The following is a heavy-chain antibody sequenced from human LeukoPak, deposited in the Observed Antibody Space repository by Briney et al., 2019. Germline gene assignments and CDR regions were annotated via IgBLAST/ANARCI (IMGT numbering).Heavy chain of an antibody. V-gene: IGHV1-8*02. J-gene: IGHJ3*02. CDR1: GYTFTGYY. CDR3: ARGWRAFDI. CDR2: INPNSGNT. Sequence: ASVKVSCKASGYTFTGYYMHWVRQAPGQGLEWMGWINPNSGNTGYAQKFQGRVTMTRNTSISTAYMELSSLRSEDTAVYYCARGWRAFDIWGQGTMVTVSS.